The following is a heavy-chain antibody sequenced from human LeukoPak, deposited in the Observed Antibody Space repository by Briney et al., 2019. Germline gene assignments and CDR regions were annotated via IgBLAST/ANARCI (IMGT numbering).Heavy chain of an antibody. CDR2: MNPNSGNT. V-gene: IGHV1-8*01. J-gene: IGHJ4*02. Sequence: ASVKVSCKASGYTFTSYDINWVRQATGQGLEWMGWMNPNSGNTGYAQKFQGRVTMTRNTSISTAYMELSSLRSEDTAAYYCARVSTAARRFDNWGQGTLVTVSS. D-gene: IGHD6-6*01. CDR1: GYTFTSYD. CDR3: ARVSTAARRFDN.